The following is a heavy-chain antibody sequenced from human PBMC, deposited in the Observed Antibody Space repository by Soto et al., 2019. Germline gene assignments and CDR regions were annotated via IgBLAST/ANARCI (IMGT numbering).Heavy chain of an antibody. CDR1: GGTFSNFA. D-gene: IGHD1-26*01. CDR3: ARGHSGNYYVDNNWFDP. Sequence: SVKVSCKASGGTFSNFAISWVRQAPGQGLEWMGGIIPFFRTANYAEKLQGRVTITADEYTSTAYMELTSLRSEDTAMYYCARGHSGNYYVDNNWFDPWGQGTLVTVSS. J-gene: IGHJ5*02. V-gene: IGHV1-69*13. CDR2: IIPFFRTA.